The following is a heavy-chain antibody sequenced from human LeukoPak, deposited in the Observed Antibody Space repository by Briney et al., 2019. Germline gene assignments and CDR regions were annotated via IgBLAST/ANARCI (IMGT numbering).Heavy chain of an antibody. CDR2: ISSSGSTI. Sequence: PGGSLRLSCAASGFTFSIYSMNWVRQAPGKGLEWVSYISSSGSTIYYADSVKGRFTISRDNAKNSLYLQMNSLRAEDTAVYYCARVGYGGNSGEDYWGQGTLVTVSS. CDR1: GFTFSIYS. J-gene: IGHJ4*02. V-gene: IGHV3-48*04. D-gene: IGHD4-23*01. CDR3: ARVGYGGNSGEDY.